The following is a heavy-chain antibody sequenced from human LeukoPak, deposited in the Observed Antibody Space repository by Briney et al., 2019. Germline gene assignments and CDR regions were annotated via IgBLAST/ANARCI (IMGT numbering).Heavy chain of an antibody. CDR3: ARRGYSYGHREYYFDY. CDR1: GYSISSGYY. V-gene: IGHV4-61*05. J-gene: IGHJ4*02. D-gene: IGHD5-18*01. CDR2: IYSSGTT. Sequence: SETLSLACSVSGYSISSGYYWGWIRQPPGKGPEWIGYIYSSGTTNYNPSLKSRVTISVDTSKNQFSLKLSSVTAADTAVYYCARRGYSYGHREYYFDYWGQGTLVTVSS.